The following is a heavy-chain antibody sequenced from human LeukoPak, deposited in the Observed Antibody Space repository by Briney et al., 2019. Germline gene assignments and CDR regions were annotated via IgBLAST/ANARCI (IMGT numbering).Heavy chain of an antibody. J-gene: IGHJ6*03. CDR1: GFTFSSYA. Sequence: PGGSLRLSCAASGFTFSSYAMHWVRQAPGKGPEWVAVISYDGSNKYYADSVKGRSTISRDNSKNTLYLQMNSLRAEDTAVYYCARHGSITMVRGKRRYYYMDVWGKGTTVTISS. D-gene: IGHD3-10*01. V-gene: IGHV3-30*04. CDR3: ARHGSITMVRGKRRYYYMDV. CDR2: ISYDGSNK.